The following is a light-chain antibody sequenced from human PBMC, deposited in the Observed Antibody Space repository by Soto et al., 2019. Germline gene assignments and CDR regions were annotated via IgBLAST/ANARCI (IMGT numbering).Light chain of an antibody. CDR2: DTY. J-gene: IGKJ1*01. CDR1: QSVRSK. CDR3: QQYNNWPSWT. Sequence: EIVLTQSPASLSVSPGERATLSCRASQSVRSKVAWYQQKPGQAPSLVIYDTYIRATGIPARFSGSGFGTEFTLTISSLQSEDSAVYYCQQYNNWPSWTFGQGTKVDI. V-gene: IGKV3-15*01.